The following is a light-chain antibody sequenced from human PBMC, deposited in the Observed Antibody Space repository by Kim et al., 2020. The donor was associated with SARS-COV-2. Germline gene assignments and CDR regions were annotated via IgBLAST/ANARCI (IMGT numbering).Light chain of an antibody. CDR1: SSDVGSYNL. CDR2: EVS. Sequence: QSALTQPASVSGSPGQSITISCTGTSSDVGSYNLVSWYQQYPGKAPKLMIYEVSKRPSGVSNRFSGSKSGNTASLTISGLQAEDEADYYCCSYAGSSTLGVFGGGTQLTVL. CDR3: CSYAGSSTLGV. V-gene: IGLV2-23*02. J-gene: IGLJ3*02.